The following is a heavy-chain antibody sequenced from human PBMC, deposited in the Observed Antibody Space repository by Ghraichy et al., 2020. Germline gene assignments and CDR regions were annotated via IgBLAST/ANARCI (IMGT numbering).Heavy chain of an antibody. D-gene: IGHD4-17*01. J-gene: IGHJ6*02. Sequence: GGSPRLSCAASGFTFSSYSMNWVRQAPGKGLEWVSYISSSSSTIYSADSVKGRFTISRDNAKNSLYLQMNSLRDEDTAVYYCARPDYGDFHGYYYYGMDVWGQGTTVTVSS. CDR3: ARPDYGDFHGYYYYGMDV. CDR1: GFTFSSYS. V-gene: IGHV3-48*02. CDR2: ISSSSSTI.